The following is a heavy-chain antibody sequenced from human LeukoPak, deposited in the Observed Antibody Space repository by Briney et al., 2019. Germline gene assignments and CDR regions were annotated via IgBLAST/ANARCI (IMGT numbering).Heavy chain of an antibody. CDR1: GFTFSTFA. J-gene: IGHJ4*02. CDR3: ATYRQVLLPFES. CDR2: IFPSGGEI. D-gene: IGHD5-18*01. V-gene: IGHV3-23*01. Sequence: GGSLRLSCAASGFTFSTFAMIWVRQPPGKGLEWVSSIFPSGGEIHYADSVRGRLTISRDNSKSILSLQMNSLIAEDTAIYYCATYRQVLLPFESWGQGTLVTVSS.